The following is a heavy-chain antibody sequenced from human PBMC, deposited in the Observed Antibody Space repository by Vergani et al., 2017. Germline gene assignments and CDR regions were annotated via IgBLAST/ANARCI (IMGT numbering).Heavy chain of an antibody. CDR2: ISGVGDTI. D-gene: IGHD1-26*01. V-gene: IGHV3-48*01. CDR3: ARGIVGGLEFDN. Sequence: EVRLAESGGGLVQPEGSLRLSCAVSGFTFTRYSMNWVRQAPGKGLEWVSYISGVGDTINYADSVKGRFTISRDNSLHLQMNSLRVEDTAVYYCARGIVGGLEFDNWGQGTLVTVSS. CDR1: GFTFTRYS. J-gene: IGHJ4*02.